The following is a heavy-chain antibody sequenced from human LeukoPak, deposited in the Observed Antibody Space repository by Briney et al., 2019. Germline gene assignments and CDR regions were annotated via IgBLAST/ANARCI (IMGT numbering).Heavy chain of an antibody. CDR2: ISGSNGNT. CDR3: ARELKDDSLYYFDY. Sequence: ASVKVSCKAFGYTFTRYGVSWVRQAPGQGLEWIGWISGSNGNTNYAQNFQGRVTMTTDSSTSTAYMELRSLRSDDTAVYYCARELKDDSLYYFDYWGQGTLVTVSS. V-gene: IGHV1-18*01. CDR1: GYTFTRYG. J-gene: IGHJ4*02. D-gene: IGHD3-22*01.